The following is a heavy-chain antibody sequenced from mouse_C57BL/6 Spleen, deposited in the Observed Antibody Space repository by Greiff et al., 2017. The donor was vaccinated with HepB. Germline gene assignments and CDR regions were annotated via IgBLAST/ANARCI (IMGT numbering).Heavy chain of an antibody. CDR2: ISYDGSN. J-gene: IGHJ2*01. Sequence: EVKLMESGPGLVKPSQSLSLTCSVTGYSITSGYYWNWIRQFPGNKLEWMGYISYDGSNNYNPSLKNRISITRDTSKNQFFLKLNSVTTEDTATYYCARCYYGYLDYWGQGTTLTVSS. D-gene: IGHD2-1*01. CDR1: GYSITSGYY. CDR3: ARCYYGYLDY. V-gene: IGHV3-6*01.